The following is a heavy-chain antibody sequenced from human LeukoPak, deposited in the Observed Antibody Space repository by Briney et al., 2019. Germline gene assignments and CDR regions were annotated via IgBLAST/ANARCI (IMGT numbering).Heavy chain of an antibody. CDR3: ARVPYYDSSGPSLDDY. Sequence: GGSLRLSCAASGFTFSSYSMNWVRQAPGKGLEWVSYISSSSTIYYADSVKGRFTISRDNAKNSLYLQMNSLRAEDTAVYYCARVPYYDSSGPSLDDYWGQGTLVTVSS. CDR2: ISSSSTI. J-gene: IGHJ4*02. V-gene: IGHV3-48*01. D-gene: IGHD3-22*01. CDR1: GFTFSSYS.